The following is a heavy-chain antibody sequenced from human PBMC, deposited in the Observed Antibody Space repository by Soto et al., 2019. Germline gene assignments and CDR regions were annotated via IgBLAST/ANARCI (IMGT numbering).Heavy chain of an antibody. CDR1: GFTFDDYA. Sequence: EVQLVESGGGLVQPGRSLRLSCAASGFTFDDYAMHWVRQAPGKGLEWVSGISWNSGSIGYADSVKGRFTISRDNATNSLYLQMNSLRAEDTALYYCAKAGSSGWYFQHWGQGTLVTVSS. D-gene: IGHD6-19*01. CDR3: AKAGSSGWYFQH. J-gene: IGHJ1*01. V-gene: IGHV3-9*01. CDR2: ISWNSGSI.